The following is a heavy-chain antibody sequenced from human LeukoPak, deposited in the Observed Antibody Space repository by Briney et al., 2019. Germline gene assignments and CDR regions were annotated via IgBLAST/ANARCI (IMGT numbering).Heavy chain of an antibody. V-gene: IGHV1-2*02. J-gene: IGHJ4*02. Sequence: ASVKVSCKASGYTFTGYYMHWVRQAPGQGLEWMGWINPNSGGTNYAQKFQGRVTMTRDTSISTAYMELSRLRSDDTAVYYCARDSIFGVVIIPSFDYWAREPWSPSPQ. D-gene: IGHD3-3*01. CDR3: ARDSIFGVVIIPSFDY. CDR1: GYTFTGYY. CDR2: INPNSGGT.